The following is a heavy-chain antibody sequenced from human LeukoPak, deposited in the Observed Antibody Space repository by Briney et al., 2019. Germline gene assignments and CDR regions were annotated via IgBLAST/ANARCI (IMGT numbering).Heavy chain of an antibody. J-gene: IGHJ4*02. CDR1: GFTFSSYA. Sequence: GGSLRLSCAASGFTFSSYAMSWVRQAPGKGLEWVSAISGSGGSTYYADSVKGRFTISRDNSKNTLYLQMNSLRAEDTAVYYCAKDAAPGDYYDSSGYYPAGYWGQGTLVTVSS. D-gene: IGHD3-22*01. V-gene: IGHV3-23*01. CDR2: ISGSGGST. CDR3: AKDAAPGDYYDSSGYYPAGY.